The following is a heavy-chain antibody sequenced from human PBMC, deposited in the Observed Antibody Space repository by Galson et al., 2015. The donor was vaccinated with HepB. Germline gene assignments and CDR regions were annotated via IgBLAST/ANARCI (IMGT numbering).Heavy chain of an antibody. Sequence: SLRLSCAASGFTLSKYWMHWVRQAPGKGLVWVSRINNDGSSTNYADSVKGRFTISRDNAKNTLYLQMNSLRAEDTAVYYCARDSYGHRVDWGVFWYYYAMDVRGQGTTVTVSS. D-gene: IGHD3-10*01. CDR1: GFTLSKYW. V-gene: IGHV3-74*01. J-gene: IGHJ6*02. CDR3: ARDSYGHRVDWGVFWYYYAMDV. CDR2: INNDGSST.